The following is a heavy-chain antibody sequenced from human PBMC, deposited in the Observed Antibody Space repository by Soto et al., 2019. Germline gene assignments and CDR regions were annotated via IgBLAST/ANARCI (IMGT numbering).Heavy chain of an antibody. J-gene: IGHJ4*02. Sequence: QVELQQRGAGLLKPSETLSLTCAVYGGSFSGYYWSWIRQPPGKGLEWIGEINHSGSTNYNPSLKSRVTISVDTSKNQFSLKLSSVTAADTAVYYCARGGVRGVSDYWGQGTLFTVSS. CDR1: GGSFSGYY. V-gene: IGHV4-34*01. D-gene: IGHD3-10*01. CDR2: INHSGST. CDR3: ARGGVRGVSDY.